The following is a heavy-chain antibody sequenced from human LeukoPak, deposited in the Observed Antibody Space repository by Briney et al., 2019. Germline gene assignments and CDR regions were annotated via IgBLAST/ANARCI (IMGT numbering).Heavy chain of an antibody. CDR1: GYTFTSYD. J-gene: IGHJ3*02. D-gene: IGHD3-3*01. CDR2: MNPNSGNT. V-gene: IGHV1-8*01. CDR3: ARSSYDFWSGYFYSDDAFDI. Sequence: ASVKVSCKASGYTFTSYDINWVRQATGQGLEWMGWMNPNSGNTGYAQKFRGRVTMTRNTSISTAYMELSSLRSEDTAVYYCARSSYDFWSGYFYSDDAFDIWGQGTMVTVSS.